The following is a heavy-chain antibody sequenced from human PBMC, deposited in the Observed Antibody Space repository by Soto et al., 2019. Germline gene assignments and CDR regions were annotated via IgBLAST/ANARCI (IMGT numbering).Heavy chain of an antibody. J-gene: IGHJ5*02. V-gene: IGHV1-18*01. D-gene: IGHD3-22*01. CDR2: ISAYNGNT. CDR1: GYTFTSYG. CDR3: ARDVGVVVITGHWFDP. Sequence: ASVKVSCKASGYTFTSYGISWVRQAPGQGLEWMGWISAYNGNTNYAQKLQGRVTMTTDTSTSTAYMELRSLRSDDTAVYYCARDVGVVVITGHWFDPWGQGTLVTVSS.